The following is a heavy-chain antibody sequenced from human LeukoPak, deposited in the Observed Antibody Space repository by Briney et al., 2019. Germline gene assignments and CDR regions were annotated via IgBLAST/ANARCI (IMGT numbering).Heavy chain of an antibody. D-gene: IGHD2-2*01. CDR2: IWYDGSNK. V-gene: IGHV3-33*06. CDR1: GFTFSSYG. CDR3: AKVAVPAAMGGYYYYMDV. J-gene: IGHJ6*03. Sequence: GGSLRLSCAACGFTFSSYGMHWVRQAPGKGLEWVAVIWYDGSNKYYADSVKGRFTISRDNSKNTLCLQMNSLRAEDTAVYYCAKVAVPAAMGGYYYYMDVWGKGTTVTVSS.